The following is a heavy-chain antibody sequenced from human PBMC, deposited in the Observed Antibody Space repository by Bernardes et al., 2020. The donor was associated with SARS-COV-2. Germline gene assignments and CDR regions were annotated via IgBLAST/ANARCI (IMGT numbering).Heavy chain of an antibody. J-gene: IGHJ4*02. Sequence: GGSLRLSCAASGFTFSSYAMHWVRQAPGKGLEWVAVISYDGSNKYYADSVKGRFTISRDNSKNTLYLQMNSLRAEDTAVYYCARGDTDTGDEYYYDSSGLTVFDYWGQGTLVTVSS. V-gene: IGHV3-30-3*01. CDR2: ISYDGSNK. CDR3: ARGDTDTGDEYYYDSSGLTVFDY. D-gene: IGHD3-22*01. CDR1: GFTFSSYA.